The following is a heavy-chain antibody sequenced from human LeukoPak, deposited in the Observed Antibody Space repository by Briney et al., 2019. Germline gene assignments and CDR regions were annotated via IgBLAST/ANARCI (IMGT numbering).Heavy chain of an antibody. V-gene: IGHV1-46*01. D-gene: IGHD5-18*01. CDR3: ARGWRQLWAPFDY. CDR1: GYTFTSYY. J-gene: IGHJ4*02. CDR2: INPSGGST. Sequence: ASVKVSCKASGYTFTSYYMHWVRQAPGQGLEWMGIINPSGGSTSYAKNFKGRVTMTRDTSTSTVYMELSSLRSEDTAVYYCARGWRQLWAPFDYWGQGTLVTVSS.